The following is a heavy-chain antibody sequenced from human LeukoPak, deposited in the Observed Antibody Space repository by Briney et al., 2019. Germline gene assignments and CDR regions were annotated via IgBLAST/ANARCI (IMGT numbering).Heavy chain of an antibody. Sequence: SETLSLTCTVSGGSISSYYWSWIRQPPGKGLEWIGYIYYSGSTNYNPSLKSRVTISVDTSKNQFSLKLSSVTAADTAVYYCARVGCSGGSCYSGMHNWFDPWGQGTLVTVSS. CDR1: GGSISSYY. CDR2: IYYSGST. J-gene: IGHJ5*02. CDR3: ARVGCSGGSCYSGMHNWFDP. D-gene: IGHD2-15*01. V-gene: IGHV4-59*01.